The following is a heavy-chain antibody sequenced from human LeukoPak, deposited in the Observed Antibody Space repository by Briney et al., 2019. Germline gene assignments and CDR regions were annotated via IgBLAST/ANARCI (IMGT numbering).Heavy chain of an antibody. CDR3: AKGVVITTDHNWFDP. Sequence: SETLSLTCAVYGGSFSGYYWGWIRQPPGKGLEWIGSIYYSGSTYYNPSLKSRVTISVDTSKNQFSLKLSSVTAADTAVYYCAKGVVITTDHNWFDPWGQGTLVTVSS. D-gene: IGHD3-22*01. CDR2: IYYSGST. V-gene: IGHV4-39*01. J-gene: IGHJ5*02. CDR1: GGSFSGYY.